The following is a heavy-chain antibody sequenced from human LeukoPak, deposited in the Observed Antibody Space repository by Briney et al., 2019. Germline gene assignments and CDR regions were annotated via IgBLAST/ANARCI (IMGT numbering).Heavy chain of an antibody. CDR1: GGTFSSYA. D-gene: IGHD3-3*01. J-gene: IGHJ4*02. Sequence: ASVKVSCKASGGTFSSYAISWVRQAPGQGLGWMGGIIPIFGTANYAQKFQGRVTITADESTSTAYMELSSLRSEDTAVYYCARDVKSDDFWSGYYSYYFDYWGQGTLVTVSS. CDR3: ARDVKSDDFWSGYYSYYFDY. V-gene: IGHV1-69*13. CDR2: IIPIFGTA.